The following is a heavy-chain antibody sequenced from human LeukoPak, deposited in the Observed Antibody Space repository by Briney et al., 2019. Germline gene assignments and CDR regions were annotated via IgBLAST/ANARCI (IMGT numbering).Heavy chain of an antibody. CDR1: GGSISSSNYY. CDR2: IHYSEAT. Sequence: SETLSLTCTVSGGSISSSNYYWGWIRQPPGKGLEWIASIHYSEATYYNPSLKSRVTISVDTSKNHFSLKLSSVTAADTAVYYCARGPTYQPIDFWGQGTLVTVSS. J-gene: IGHJ4*02. CDR3: ARGPTYQPIDF. V-gene: IGHV4-39*02. D-gene: IGHD2-2*01.